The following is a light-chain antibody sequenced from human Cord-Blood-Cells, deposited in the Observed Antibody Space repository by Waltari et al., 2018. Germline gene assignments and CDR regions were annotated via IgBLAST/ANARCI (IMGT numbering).Light chain of an antibody. CDR3: QSYDSSLSGWV. CDR2: GNS. V-gene: IGLV1-40*01. Sequence: QSVLTQPPPVSGAPGQRVTISCTGSSPNIGAGSDLHWYQQLPGTAPKLLIYGNSNRPSGVPDRFSGSKSGTSASLAITGLQAEDEADYYCQSYDSSLSGWVFGGGTKLTVL. J-gene: IGLJ3*02. CDR1: SPNIGAGSD.